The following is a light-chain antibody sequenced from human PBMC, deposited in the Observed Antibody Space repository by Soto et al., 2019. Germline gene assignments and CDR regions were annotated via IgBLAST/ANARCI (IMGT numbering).Light chain of an antibody. CDR3: CSYAGIYV. J-gene: IGLJ1*01. V-gene: IGLV2-23*02. CDR2: EVT. CDR1: SRDVGRYNL. Sequence: QSALTQPASVSGSPGQSITISCTGTSRDVGRYNLVSWYQQHPGKAPKLMIYEVTKRPSGVSHRFSGSKSGTTASLTISGLQAEDEADYYCCSYAGIYVFGRGTKVTVL.